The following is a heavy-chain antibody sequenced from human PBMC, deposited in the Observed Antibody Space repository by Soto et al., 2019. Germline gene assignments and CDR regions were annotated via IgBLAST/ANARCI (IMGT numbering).Heavy chain of an antibody. CDR3: ARDVTMVRGVILKDDY. Sequence: QVQLVQSGAEVKKPGASVKVSCKASGYTFTSYGISWVRQAPGQGLEWMGWISAYNGNTNYAQKIQGRVNMNTATSTSTAYMELRSLRSDDTAVYYCARDVTMVRGVILKDDYWGQGTLVTVSS. D-gene: IGHD3-10*01. V-gene: IGHV1-18*01. CDR1: GYTFTSYG. CDR2: ISAYNGNT. J-gene: IGHJ4*02.